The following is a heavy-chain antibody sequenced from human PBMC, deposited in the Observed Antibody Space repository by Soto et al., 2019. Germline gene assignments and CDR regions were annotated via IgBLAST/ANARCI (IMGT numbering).Heavy chain of an antibody. D-gene: IGHD3-10*01. J-gene: IGHJ5*02. CDR1: GGTFSSYA. CDR2: IIPIFGTA. CDR3: ARDTVTMVRGNPDSFPGA. Sequence: SVKVSCKASGGTFSSYAISWVRQAPGQALEWMGGIIPIFGTANYAQKFQGRVTITADESTSTAYMELSSLRSEDTAVYYCARDTVTMVRGNPDSFPGAWGQGTLVTVSS. V-gene: IGHV1-69*13.